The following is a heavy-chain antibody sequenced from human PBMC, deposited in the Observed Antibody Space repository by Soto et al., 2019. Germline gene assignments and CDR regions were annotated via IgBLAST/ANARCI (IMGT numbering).Heavy chain of an antibody. CDR2: YHSGGST. CDR1: VVSLNTADTW. J-gene: IGHJ6*02. V-gene: IGHV4-30-4*01. Sequence: QVQLQESGSGLVKPSQSLSLTCTVSVVSLNTADTWWSWIRQSPGKGLEFIGYYHSGGSTYYDASFRSRVIISADTSNSQFSLKLSSVTVADTAVYCCVRSRQMESGNDYGLDVWGQWTTVTVSS. CDR3: VRSRQMESGNDYGLDV. D-gene: IGHD1-1*01.